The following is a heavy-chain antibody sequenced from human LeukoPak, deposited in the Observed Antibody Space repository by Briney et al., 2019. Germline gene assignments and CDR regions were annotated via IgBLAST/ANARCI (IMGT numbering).Heavy chain of an antibody. D-gene: IGHD3-22*01. CDR3: AKALGITMIVVDLDY. J-gene: IGHJ4*02. CDR1: GFTFDDYA. Sequence: GGSLRLSCAASGFTFDDYAMHWVRQAPGKGLEWVSGISWNSGSIGYADSVKGRFTISRDNAKNSLYLQMNSLRAEDTALYHCAKALGITMIVVDLDYWGQGTLVTVSS. CDR2: ISWNSGSI. V-gene: IGHV3-9*01.